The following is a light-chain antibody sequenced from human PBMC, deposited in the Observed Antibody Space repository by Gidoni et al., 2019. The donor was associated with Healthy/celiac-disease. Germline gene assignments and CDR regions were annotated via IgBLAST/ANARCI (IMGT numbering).Light chain of an antibody. J-gene: IGKJ1*01. CDR1: HGISNY. V-gene: IGKV1-27*01. CDR3: QKYTSAPRT. Sequence: DIQMTQSPTSMSASVGDRVNITCRASHGISNYLAWYQQKQGKVPKLLIDAASPLQSGVPSRFSGSGSGTDFTLTISSLQPEDVATYYCQKYTSAPRTFGQGTKVEIK. CDR2: AAS.